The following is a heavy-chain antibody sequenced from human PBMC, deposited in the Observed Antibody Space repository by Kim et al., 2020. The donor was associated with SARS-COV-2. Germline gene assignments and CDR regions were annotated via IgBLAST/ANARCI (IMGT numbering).Heavy chain of an antibody. CDR1: GFRFGDYW. Sequence: GGSLRLSCVASGFRFGDYWMSWVRRAPGTGLEWVATIKPDGSDKYYGDSVKGRFTISRDNAKNSLNLQMNSLTAEDTAVYYCAREPESTEFDYWGQGILV. CDR3: AREPESTEFDY. CDR2: IKPDGSDK. V-gene: IGHV3-7*01. D-gene: IGHD2-2*01. J-gene: IGHJ4*02.